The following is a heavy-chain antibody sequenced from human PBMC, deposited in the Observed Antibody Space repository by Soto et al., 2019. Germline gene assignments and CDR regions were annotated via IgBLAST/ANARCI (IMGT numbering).Heavy chain of an antibody. Sequence: GASLKISCKGSGYSFTTYWIAWVRQMPGKGLEWMGIIYPSDSDTRYSPSFQGQVTISVDKSITTAYLQWSSLKASDTAMYYCARGGDYYGMDVWGQGTTVTVSS. J-gene: IGHJ6*02. V-gene: IGHV5-51*01. CDR3: ARGGDYYGMDV. D-gene: IGHD3-16*01. CDR2: IYPSDSDT. CDR1: GYSFTTYW.